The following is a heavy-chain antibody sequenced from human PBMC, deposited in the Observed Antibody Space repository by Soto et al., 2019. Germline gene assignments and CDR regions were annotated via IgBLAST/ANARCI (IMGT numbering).Heavy chain of an antibody. CDR2: ISSSTSHT. Sequence: QVQLVESGGGLVKPGGSLRLSCAVSGFTFSDYYMTWIRQAPGTGLEWVSYISSSTSHTNNADSVKGRFTISRDNAKNSLFLQMNSLRAEDTAVYYCARGRGAAADYFDFWGQGTLVTVSS. CDR3: ARGRGAAADYFDF. D-gene: IGHD6-13*01. V-gene: IGHV3-11*05. CDR1: GFTFSDYY. J-gene: IGHJ4*02.